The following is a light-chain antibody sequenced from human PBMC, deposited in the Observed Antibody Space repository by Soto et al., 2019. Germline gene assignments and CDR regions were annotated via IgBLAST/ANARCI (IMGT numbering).Light chain of an antibody. CDR2: GAS. Sequence: IVMTQSPVTLSVSPGERVSLSCRASQSIGSSLAWYQQKRGQAPRLLIYGASTRATGIPGRFSGRGSGTEFTLTFSGLQSEDFAVYYCPHYTNWPPITFGEGTRLEIK. CDR1: QSIGSS. CDR3: PHYTNWPPIT. V-gene: IGKV3-15*01. J-gene: IGKJ5*01.